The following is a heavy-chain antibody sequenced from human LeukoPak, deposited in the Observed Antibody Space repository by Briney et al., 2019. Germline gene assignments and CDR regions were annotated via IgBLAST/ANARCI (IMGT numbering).Heavy chain of an antibody. Sequence: GGSLRLSCAASGFTFSSYGMHWVRQAPGKGLEWVANIKQDGSEKDYVDSVKGRFTISRDNAKNSLYLQMNSLRAEDTGVYYCARGDTQSKYRQFDSWGQGSLVIVSS. CDR1: GFTFSSYG. CDR2: IKQDGSEK. V-gene: IGHV3-7*04. D-gene: IGHD3-16*02. CDR3: ARGDTQSKYRQFDS. J-gene: IGHJ4*02.